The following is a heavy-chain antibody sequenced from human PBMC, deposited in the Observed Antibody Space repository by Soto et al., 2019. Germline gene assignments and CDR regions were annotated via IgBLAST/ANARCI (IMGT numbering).Heavy chain of an antibody. J-gene: IGHJ4*02. Sequence: PSETLSLTCTVSGGSISSYYWSWIRQPPGKGLEWIGYIYYSGSTNYNPSLKSRVTISVDTSKNQFSLKLSSVTAADTAVYYCASYRHSETLDYCAQGTSVTVSS. CDR3: ASYRHSETLDY. CDR1: GGSISSYY. CDR2: IYYSGST. D-gene: IGHD1-26*01. V-gene: IGHV4-59*01.